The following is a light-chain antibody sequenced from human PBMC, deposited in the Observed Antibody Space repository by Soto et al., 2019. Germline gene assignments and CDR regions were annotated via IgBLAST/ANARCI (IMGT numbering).Light chain of an antibody. V-gene: IGLV2-8*01. J-gene: IGLJ3*02. CDR2: EVS. CDR3: NSYAGSNNWV. Sequence: QSALTQPASVSGSPGQSITISCTGTSSDVGSYNYVSWFQQHPGKAPKLMIYEVSRRPSGVPDRFSGSKSGNTASLTVSGLHAEDEADYYCNSYAGSNNWVFGGGTELTVL. CDR1: SSDVGSYNY.